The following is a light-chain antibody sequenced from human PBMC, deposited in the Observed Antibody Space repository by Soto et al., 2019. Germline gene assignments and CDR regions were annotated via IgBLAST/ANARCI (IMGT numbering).Light chain of an antibody. CDR3: QQYYSTPT. J-gene: IGKJ5*01. V-gene: IGKV4-1*01. Sequence: IVMTQSSARLAVSLGERATINCKSSQSVLYSSNNKNYLAWYQQKPGQPPKLLIYWASTRESGVPDRFSGSGSGTDFTLTISSLQAEDVAVYYCQQYYSTPTFGQGTRLEI. CDR1: QSVLYSSNNKNY. CDR2: WAS.